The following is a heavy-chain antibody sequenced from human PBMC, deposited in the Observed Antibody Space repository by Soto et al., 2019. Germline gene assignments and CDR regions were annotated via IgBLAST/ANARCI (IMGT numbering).Heavy chain of an antibody. J-gene: IGHJ5*02. D-gene: IGHD1-1*01. Sequence: TLSLTCTGSAACMRGLYWSWIRKSAGKGLEWIGRIYATGTTDYNPSLKSRVMMSVDTSKKQFSLKLRSVTAADTAVYYCVRDGTKTLRDWFDPWGQGISVTVSS. CDR3: VRDGTKTLRDWFDP. CDR2: IYATGTT. V-gene: IGHV4-4*07. CDR1: AACMRGLY.